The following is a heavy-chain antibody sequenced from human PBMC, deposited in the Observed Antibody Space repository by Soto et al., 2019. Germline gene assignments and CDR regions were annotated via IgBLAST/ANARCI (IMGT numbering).Heavy chain of an antibody. CDR3: ARHGAAGRIFDY. V-gene: IGHV4-39*01. J-gene: IGHJ4*02. CDR1: GGSISSSSYY. Sequence: QLQLQESGPGLVKPSETLSLTCTVSGGSISSSSYYWGWIRQPPGKGLEWIGSIYYSGSTYYNPSLKSRVTISVDTSKNQFSLKLSSVTAADTAVYYCARHGAAGRIFDYWGQGTLVTVSS. CDR2: IYYSGST. D-gene: IGHD6-19*01.